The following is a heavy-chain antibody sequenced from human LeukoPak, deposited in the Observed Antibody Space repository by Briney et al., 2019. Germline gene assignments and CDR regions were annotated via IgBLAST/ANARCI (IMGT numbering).Heavy chain of an antibody. D-gene: IGHD3-22*01. CDR2: INPSGGST. V-gene: IGHV1-46*01. Sequence: EASVKVSCKASGYTFTSYYMHWVRQAPGQGLEWMGIINPSGGSTSYAQKFQGRVTMTRDTSISTAYMELSRLRSDDTAVYYCARVKQPYYDSSGYYKGAYYFDYWGQGTLVTVSS. J-gene: IGHJ4*02. CDR1: GYTFTSYY. CDR3: ARVKQPYYDSSGYYKGAYYFDY.